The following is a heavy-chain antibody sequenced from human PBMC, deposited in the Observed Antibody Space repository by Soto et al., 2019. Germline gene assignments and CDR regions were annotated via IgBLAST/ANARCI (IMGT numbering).Heavy chain of an antibody. CDR2: IWYDGSNK. Sequence: GGSLRLSCAASGFTFSSYGMHWVRQAPGKGLEWVAVIWYDGSNKYYADSVKGRFTISRDNSKNTLYLQMNSLRAEDTAVYYCARDSMAGTTRVTGGFDPWGQGTLVTVSS. CDR3: ARDSMAGTTRVTGGFDP. V-gene: IGHV3-33*01. J-gene: IGHJ5*02. D-gene: IGHD1-7*01. CDR1: GFTFSSYG.